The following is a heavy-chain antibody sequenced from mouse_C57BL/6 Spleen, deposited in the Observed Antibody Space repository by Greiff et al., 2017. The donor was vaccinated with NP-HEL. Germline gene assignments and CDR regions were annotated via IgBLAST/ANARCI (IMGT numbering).Heavy chain of an antibody. J-gene: IGHJ4*01. CDR2: IYPGSGST. V-gene: IGHV1-55*01. CDR3: ASPTGRDYAMDY. CDR1: GYTFTSYW. Sequence: VQLQQSGAELVKPGASVKMSCKASGYTFTSYWITWVKQRPGQGLEWIGDIYPGSGSTNYNEKFKSKATLTVDTSSSTAYMQLSSLTSEDSAVYYCASPTGRDYAMDYWGQGTSVTVSS. D-gene: IGHD4-1*02.